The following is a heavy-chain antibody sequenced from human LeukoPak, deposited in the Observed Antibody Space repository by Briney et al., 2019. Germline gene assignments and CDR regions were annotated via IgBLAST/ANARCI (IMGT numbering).Heavy chain of an antibody. CDR1: GYSFTSYW. J-gene: IGHJ4*02. CDR3: ARQAATAFDYFDD. V-gene: IGHV5-51*01. D-gene: IGHD1-1*01. Sequence: GESLKISCKGYGYSFTSYWIIWVRQMPGKGLEWMGIIYPGDSDTRYSPSFQGQVTISVDKSITTAYLQWSSLKASDTAMYYCARQAATAFDYFDDWGQGTLVTVSS. CDR2: IYPGDSDT.